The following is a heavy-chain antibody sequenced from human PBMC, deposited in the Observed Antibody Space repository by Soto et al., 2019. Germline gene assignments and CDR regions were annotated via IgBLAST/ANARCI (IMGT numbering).Heavy chain of an antibody. D-gene: IGHD6-19*01. CDR3: AKDRGLVLSFYFDY. J-gene: IGHJ4*02. V-gene: IGHV3-9*01. CDR2: ISWNSGSI. Sequence: EVQLVESGGGLVQPGRSLRLSCAASGFTFDDYAMHWVRQAPGKGLEWVSGISWNSGSIGYADSVKGRFTISRDNAKNSLYLQMNSLRAEDTALYYCAKDRGLVLSFYFDYRGQGTLVTVSS. CDR1: GFTFDDYA.